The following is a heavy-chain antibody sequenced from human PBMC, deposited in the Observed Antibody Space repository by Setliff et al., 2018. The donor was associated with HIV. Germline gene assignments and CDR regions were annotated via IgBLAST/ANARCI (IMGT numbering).Heavy chain of an antibody. CDR2: INHSGGT. D-gene: IGHD6-19*01. CDR3: ARETKAGTFDY. V-gene: IGHV4-34*01. CDR1: GGTFSLHY. J-gene: IGHJ4*02. Sequence: SETLSLTCAVSGGTFSLHYYTWIRQSPLRGLEWIGEINHSGGTRYNPSLESRVTMSLDSSRKQFSLRLSSVTAADTAVYYCARETKAGTFDYWGQGTLVTVSS.